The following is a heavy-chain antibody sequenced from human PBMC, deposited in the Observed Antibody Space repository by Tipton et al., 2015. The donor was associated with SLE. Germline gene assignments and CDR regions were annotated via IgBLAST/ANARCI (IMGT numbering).Heavy chain of an antibody. D-gene: IGHD4-11*01. CDR3: ARTGAYSNFYYYYYMDV. J-gene: IGHJ6*03. CDR1: GGSISSGGYS. V-gene: IGHV4-61*08. CDR2: IYYRGST. Sequence: LRLSCAVSGGSISSGGYSWSWLRQPPGMGLEWIGYIYYRGSTSYNPSLKSRVTISLDTSKNQFALRLSSVTAADTGVYCCARTGAYSNFYYYYYMDVWGEGTTVTVSS.